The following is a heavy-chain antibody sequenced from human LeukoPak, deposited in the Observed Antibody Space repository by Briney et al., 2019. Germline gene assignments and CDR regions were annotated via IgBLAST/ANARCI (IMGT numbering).Heavy chain of an antibody. D-gene: IGHD3-22*01. Sequence: GGSLRLSCAASGFTFSNYGMHWVRQAPGKGLEWVAVISFDGSNKYYADSVKGRFAISRDSSKNPLYLQMNSLRAEDTAVYYCALHRGRYYYDSSGYYYYWGQGTLVTVSS. CDR1: GFTFSNYG. V-gene: IGHV3-30*03. CDR3: ALHRGRYYYDSSGYYYY. J-gene: IGHJ4*02. CDR2: ISFDGSNK.